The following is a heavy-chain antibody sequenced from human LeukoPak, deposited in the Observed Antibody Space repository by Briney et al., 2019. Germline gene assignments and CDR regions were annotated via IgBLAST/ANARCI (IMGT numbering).Heavy chain of an antibody. J-gene: IGHJ3*02. CDR3: ARGRVSAFDI. CDR2: TYYRSKWYI. CDR1: VDSLSRNSVA. D-gene: IGHD2-8*01. Sequence: SQTLSLTCAISVDSLSRNSVAWNWIRHSPSRGPEWLGKTYYRSKWYIDYADSVKSRITISPDTSKNQFSLQLNSMTPEDTAIYYCARGRVSAFDIWGQGTMVTVSS. V-gene: IGHV6-1*01.